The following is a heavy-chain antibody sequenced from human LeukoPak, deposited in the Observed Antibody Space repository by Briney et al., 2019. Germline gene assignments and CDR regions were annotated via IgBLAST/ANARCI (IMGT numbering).Heavy chain of an antibody. V-gene: IGHV1-2*02. CDR1: GYTFTGYY. Sequence: ASVKVSCKASGYTFTGYYMHWVRQAPGQGLGWMGWINPNSGGTNYAQKFQGRVTMTRDTSISTAYMELSRLRSDDTAVYYCARQDGSGSYYFDYWGQGTLVTVSS. D-gene: IGHD3-10*01. CDR2: INPNSGGT. CDR3: ARQDGSGSYYFDY. J-gene: IGHJ4*02.